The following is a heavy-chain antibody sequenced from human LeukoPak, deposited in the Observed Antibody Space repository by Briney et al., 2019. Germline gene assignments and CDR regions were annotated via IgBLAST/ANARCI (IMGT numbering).Heavy chain of an antibody. CDR2: ISGSGGST. J-gene: IGHJ6*03. V-gene: IGHV3-23*01. Sequence: GGSLRLSCAASGFTFSSYAMCWVRQAPGKGLEWVSGISGSGGSTYYLDSVKGRFTISRDNSKNTLYLQMNSLRAGDTAVYYCAKDFDGSTWFGRNYMDVWGKGTTVTVSS. CDR1: GFTFSSYA. CDR3: AKDFDGSTWFGRNYMDV. D-gene: IGHD6-13*01.